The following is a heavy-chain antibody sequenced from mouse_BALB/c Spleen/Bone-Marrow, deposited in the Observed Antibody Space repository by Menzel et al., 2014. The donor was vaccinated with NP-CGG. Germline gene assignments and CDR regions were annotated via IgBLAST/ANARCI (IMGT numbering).Heavy chain of an antibody. D-gene: IGHD1-2*01. Sequence: EVKLMESGGGLVKPGGSLKLSCAASGFTLSGYNMSWVRLTPEKRLEWVATISSGGSYTYYLDSVKGRFTISRDNAENTLYLQMSSLKSEDTAMYYCTKLLRLRKYFDVWGAGTTVTVSS. CDR1: GFTLSGYN. CDR2: ISSGGSYT. J-gene: IGHJ1*01. CDR3: TKLLRLRKYFDV. V-gene: IGHV5-6-4*01.